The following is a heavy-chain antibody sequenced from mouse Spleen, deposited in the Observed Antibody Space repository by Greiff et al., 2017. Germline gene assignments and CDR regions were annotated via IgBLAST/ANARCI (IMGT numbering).Heavy chain of an antibody. V-gene: IGHV7-3*01. Sequence: EVQRVESGGGLVQPGGSLSLSCAASGFTFTDYYMSWVRQPPGKALEWLGFIRNKANGYTTEYSASVKGRFSISRDNSQSILYLQMNALRAEDSATYYCARFPYGNYDYFDYWGQGTTLTVSS. D-gene: IGHD2-1*01. CDR2: IRNKANGYTT. J-gene: IGHJ2*01. CDR3: ARFPYGNYDYFDY. CDR1: GFTFTDYY.